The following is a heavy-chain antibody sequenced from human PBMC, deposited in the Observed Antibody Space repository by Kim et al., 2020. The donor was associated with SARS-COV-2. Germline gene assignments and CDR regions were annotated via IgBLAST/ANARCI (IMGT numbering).Heavy chain of an antibody. Sequence: DTVKGRFTISRDNSKNTLYLQMNSLRAEDTAVYYCAKSSYPLYVNAFDIWGQGTMVTVSS. D-gene: IGHD3-16*01. CDR3: AKSSYPLYVNAFDI. J-gene: IGHJ3*02. V-gene: IGHV3-23*01.